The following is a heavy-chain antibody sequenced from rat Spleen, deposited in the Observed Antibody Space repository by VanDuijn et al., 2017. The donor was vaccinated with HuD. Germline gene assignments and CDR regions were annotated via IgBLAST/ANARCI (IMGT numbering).Heavy chain of an antibody. CDR1: GFNFNDYW. CDR2: ISYDGSNT. V-gene: IGHV5-29*01. D-gene: IGHD1-4*01. CDR3: ARRHYGYTDYFDY. J-gene: IGHJ2*01. Sequence: EVQLVESDGGLVQPGRSLKLSCAASGFNFNDYWMGWVRQAQTKGLEWVATISYDGSNTYYRDSVKGRFTISRNNAKSTLYLQMDNVRSEDTDTYYCARRHYGYTDYFDYWGQGVMVTVSS.